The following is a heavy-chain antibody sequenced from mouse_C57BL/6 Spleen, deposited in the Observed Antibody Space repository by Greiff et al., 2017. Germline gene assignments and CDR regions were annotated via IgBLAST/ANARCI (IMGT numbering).Heavy chain of an antibody. Sequence: VQLQQPGAELVKPGASVKMSCKASGYTFTSYWITWVKQRPGQGLEWIGDIYPGSGSTNYNEKFKSKATLTVDTSSSTAYMQLSSLTSEDSAVYYCARGYYGNNAMDYWGQGTSVTVSS. CDR3: ARGYYGNNAMDY. CDR2: IYPGSGST. V-gene: IGHV1-55*01. CDR1: GYTFTSYW. J-gene: IGHJ4*01. D-gene: IGHD1-1*01.